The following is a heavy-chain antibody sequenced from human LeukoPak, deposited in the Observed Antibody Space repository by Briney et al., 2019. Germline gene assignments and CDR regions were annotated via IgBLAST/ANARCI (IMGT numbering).Heavy chain of an antibody. CDR2: IYTGDSDT. D-gene: IGHD6-13*01. J-gene: IGHJ4*02. Sequence: GESLKISCKASGYTFTSFFIGWVRLMPGQGLEWMGIIYTGDSDTRYSPSFQGQVTISVDKSISTAYLQRRSLKASDTAIYYCARPITGAGTDLGYWGQGTLVTVSS. CDR3: ARPITGAGTDLGY. V-gene: IGHV5-51*01. CDR1: GYTFTSFF.